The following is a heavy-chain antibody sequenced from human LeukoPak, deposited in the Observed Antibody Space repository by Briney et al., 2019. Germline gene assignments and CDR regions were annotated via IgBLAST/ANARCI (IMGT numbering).Heavy chain of an antibody. J-gene: IGHJ6*03. CDR3: ARLLTGYYRYYYYYMDV. D-gene: IGHD3-9*01. CDR1: GGSFSGYY. V-gene: IGHV4-34*01. CDR2: INHSGST. Sequence: SETLSLTCAVYGGSFSGYYWSWIRQPPGKGLEWIGEINHSGSTNYNPSLKSRVTISADTSKNQFSLKLSSVTAADTAVYYCARLLTGYYRYYYYYMDVWGKGTTVTVSS.